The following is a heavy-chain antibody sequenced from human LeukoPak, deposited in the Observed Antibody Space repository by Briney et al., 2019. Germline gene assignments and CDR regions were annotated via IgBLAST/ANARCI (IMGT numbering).Heavy chain of an antibody. CDR1: GGSISSSSYY. Sequence: ETLSLTCTVSGGSISSSSYYWGWVRQAPGKGLEWVSGISGSGGSTYYADSVKGRFTISRDNSKNTLYLQMNSLRADDTAVYYCANVPSQVVVAPPWGQGTLVTVSS. CDR3: ANVPSQVVVAPP. V-gene: IGHV3-23*01. CDR2: ISGSGGST. J-gene: IGHJ5*02. D-gene: IGHD2-15*01.